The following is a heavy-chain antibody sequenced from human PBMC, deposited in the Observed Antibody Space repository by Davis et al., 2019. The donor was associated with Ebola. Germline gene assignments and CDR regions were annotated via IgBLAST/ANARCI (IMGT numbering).Heavy chain of an antibody. V-gene: IGHV3-48*03. Sequence: PGGSLRLSCAASGFTFSSFEMTWVRQAPGKGLEWVSYISGSGSTIFYADSVKGRFTISRDNSQNTLYLQMTGLRAEDTAIYYCAKGPTRSGYYWGQGTLVTVSS. CDR3: AKGPTRSGYY. CDR2: ISGSGSTI. J-gene: IGHJ4*02. D-gene: IGHD6-19*01. CDR1: GFTFSSFE.